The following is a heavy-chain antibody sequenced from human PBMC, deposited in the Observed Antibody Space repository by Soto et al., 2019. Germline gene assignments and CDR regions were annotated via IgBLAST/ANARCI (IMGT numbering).Heavy chain of an antibody. V-gene: IGHV3-9*01. CDR3: AKSPSRAYYDFWSGSTYGMDV. D-gene: IGHD3-3*01. CDR2: ISWNSGSI. Sequence: PGGSLRLSCAASGFTFDDYAMHWVRQAPGKGLEWVSGISWNSGSIGYADSVKGRFTISRDNAKNSPYLQMNSLRAEDTALYYCAKSPSRAYYDFWSGSTYGMDVWGQGTTVTVSS. CDR1: GFTFDDYA. J-gene: IGHJ6*02.